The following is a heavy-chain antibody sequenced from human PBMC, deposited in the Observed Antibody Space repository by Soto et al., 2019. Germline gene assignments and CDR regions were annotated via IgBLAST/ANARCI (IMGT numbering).Heavy chain of an antibody. D-gene: IGHD6-19*01. CDR2: INPSGGST. V-gene: IGHV1-46*03. CDR1: GYSFRSYY. J-gene: IGHJ4*02. CDR3: ARFGYSSGFDY. Sequence: GASVKVSCKASGYSFRSYYMHWVRQAPGQGLEWMGIINPSGGSTTYAQKFQGRVTMTRDTSTSTVYMELSSLRSEDTAVYYCARFGYSSGFDYWGQGTQVTVS.